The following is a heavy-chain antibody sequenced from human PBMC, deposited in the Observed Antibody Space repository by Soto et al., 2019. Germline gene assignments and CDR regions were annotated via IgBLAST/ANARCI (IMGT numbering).Heavy chain of an antibody. J-gene: IGHJ6*02. CDR1: GFHFSHYA. Sequence: GGSLRLSCAGSGFHFSHYAMNWVRQAPGKGLEWVSSISGSGRNTYYADSVKGRLTISRDSSKNTLYLQMNSLRVEDTGVYYCAKDLNGSGSFTSYYHYGMDVWGQGTTVTVSS. D-gene: IGHD3-10*01. V-gene: IGHV3-23*01. CDR2: ISGSGRNT. CDR3: AKDLNGSGSFTSYYHYGMDV.